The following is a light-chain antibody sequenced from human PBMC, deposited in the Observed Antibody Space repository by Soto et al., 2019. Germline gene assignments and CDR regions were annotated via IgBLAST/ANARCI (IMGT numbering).Light chain of an antibody. CDR1: QSVSSY. CDR3: QQRSNWSPKWT. V-gene: IGKV3-11*01. J-gene: IGKJ1*01. CDR2: DAS. Sequence: EIVLTQSPATLSLSPGERATLSCRASQSVSSYLAWYQQKPGQAPRLLIYDASNRATGIPARFSGSGSGTDFTLTISSLEPEDFAVYYCQQRSNWSPKWTFGQGTKVDIK.